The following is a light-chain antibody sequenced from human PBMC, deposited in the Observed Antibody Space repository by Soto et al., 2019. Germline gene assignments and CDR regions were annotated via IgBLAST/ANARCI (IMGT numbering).Light chain of an antibody. V-gene: IGKV3-20*01. CDR3: QQYGSAPLT. Sequence: DIVLTQSPGTLSLSPGERATLSCRASQSVAGSYLAWYQHQRGQAPRLLIYAASSRATGIPDRFSGTGSGTDFTLTISRLEPEDFALYDCQQYGSAPLTFGGGTKVEIK. CDR2: AAS. J-gene: IGKJ4*01. CDR1: QSVAGSY.